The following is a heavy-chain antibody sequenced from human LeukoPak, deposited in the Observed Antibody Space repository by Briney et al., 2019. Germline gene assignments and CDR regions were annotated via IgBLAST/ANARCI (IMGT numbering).Heavy chain of an antibody. CDR1: GGSFSGYY. CDR2: INHSGST. Sequence: PSETLSLTCAVYGGSFSGYYWSWIRQPPGKGLEWIGEINHSGSTNYNPSLKSRVTISVDTSKNQFSLKLSSVTAADTAVYYCARGRGAAGYWGQETLVTVSS. CDR3: ARGRGAAGY. V-gene: IGHV4-34*01. J-gene: IGHJ4*02. D-gene: IGHD6-13*01.